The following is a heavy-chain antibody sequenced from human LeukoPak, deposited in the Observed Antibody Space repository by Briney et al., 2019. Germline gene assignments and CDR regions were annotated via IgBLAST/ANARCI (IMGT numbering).Heavy chain of an antibody. CDR1: GFTFGDYA. CDR2: IRSKANGGTT. J-gene: IGHJ3*02. CDR3: TRDCSGGSCWGDAFDI. Sequence: PGGSLRLSCIASGFTFGDYAMSWVRQAPGKGLEWVGFIRSKANGGTTEYAASVKSRFSISRDDSKSIAYLQMNSLRTEDTAVFYCTRDCSGGSCWGDAFDIWGQGTMVTVSS. D-gene: IGHD2-15*01. V-gene: IGHV3-49*04.